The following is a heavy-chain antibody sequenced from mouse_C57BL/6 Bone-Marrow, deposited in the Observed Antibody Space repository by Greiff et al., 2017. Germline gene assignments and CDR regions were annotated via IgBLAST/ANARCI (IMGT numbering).Heavy chain of an antibody. Sequence: QVQLQQPGAELVMPGASVKLSCKASGYTFTSYWMHWVKQRPGQGLEWIGEIDPSDSYTNYNQKFQGKSTLTVDKSSSTAYMQLSSLTSEDSAVYYCARDRDYGSWFAYWGQGTLVTVSA. CDR2: IDPSDSYT. J-gene: IGHJ3*01. V-gene: IGHV1-69*01. CDR1: GYTFTSYW. D-gene: IGHD1-1*01. CDR3: ARDRDYGSWFAY.